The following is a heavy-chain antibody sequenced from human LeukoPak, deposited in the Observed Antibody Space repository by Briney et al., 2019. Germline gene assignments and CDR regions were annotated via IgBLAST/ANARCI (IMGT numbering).Heavy chain of an antibody. CDR3: TGDYYYRMDV. V-gene: IGHV3-74*01. J-gene: IGHJ6*04. CDR1: GFTFSDDW. Sequence: PGGSLRLSCAASGFTFSDDWMHWVRQAPGKGLVWVSRIEGDGTGTVYADSVKGRFTISRDNAKNTLYLQMNSLRAEDTAVYYCTGDYYYRMDVWGKGTTVTVSS. CDR2: IEGDGTGT.